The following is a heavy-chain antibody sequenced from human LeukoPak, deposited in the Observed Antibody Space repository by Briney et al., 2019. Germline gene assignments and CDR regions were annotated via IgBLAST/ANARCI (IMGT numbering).Heavy chain of an antibody. CDR1: GGTFSSYA. CDR3: ARDPANIAVAGTTTY. D-gene: IGHD6-19*01. V-gene: IGHV1-69*04. Sequence: SVKVSCKASGGTFSSYAISWVRQAPGQGLEWMGRIIPILGIANYAQKFQGRVTTTADKSTSTAYMELSCLRSEDTAVYYCARDPANIAVAGTTTYWGQGTLVTVSS. CDR2: IIPILGIA. J-gene: IGHJ4*02.